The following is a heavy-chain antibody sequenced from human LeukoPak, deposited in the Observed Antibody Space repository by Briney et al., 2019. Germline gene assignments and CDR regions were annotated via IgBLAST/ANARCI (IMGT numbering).Heavy chain of an antibody. CDR1: GFTFSSYA. Sequence: GGSLRLSCAASGFTFSSYAMHWVRQAPGKGLEWVAVISYDGSNKYYADSVKGRFTISRDNSKNTLYLQMNSLRAEDTSVYYCARDGGYDSYFFDHWGQGTLVTVSS. D-gene: IGHD5-12*01. J-gene: IGHJ4*02. CDR3: ARDGGYDSYFFDH. CDR2: ISYDGSNK. V-gene: IGHV3-30-3*01.